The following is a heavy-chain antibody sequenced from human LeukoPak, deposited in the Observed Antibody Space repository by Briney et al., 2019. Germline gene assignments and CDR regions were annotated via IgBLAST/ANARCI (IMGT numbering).Heavy chain of an antibody. CDR3: AKAMVRGVIITEFDY. V-gene: IGHV3-30*18. CDR1: GFTFSSYG. Sequence: PGGSLRLSCAASGFTFSSYGMHWVRQAPGKGLEWVAVISYDGSNKYYADSVKGRFTISRDNSKNTLYLQMNSLRAEDTAVYYCAKAMVRGVIITEFDYWGQGTPVTVSS. J-gene: IGHJ4*02. D-gene: IGHD3-10*01. CDR2: ISYDGSNK.